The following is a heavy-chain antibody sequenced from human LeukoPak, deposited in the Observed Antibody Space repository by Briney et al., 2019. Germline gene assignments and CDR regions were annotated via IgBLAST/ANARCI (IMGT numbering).Heavy chain of an antibody. CDR1: GYTFTSYY. Sequence: ASVKVSCKASGYTFTSYYMHWVRQAPGQGLEWMGITNPSGGSTSYAQKFQGRVTMTRDTSTSTVYMELSSLRSEDTAVYYCARAEVGATGVNYWGQGTLVTVSS. J-gene: IGHJ4*02. CDR2: TNPSGGST. V-gene: IGHV1-46*01. D-gene: IGHD1-26*01. CDR3: ARAEVGATGVNY.